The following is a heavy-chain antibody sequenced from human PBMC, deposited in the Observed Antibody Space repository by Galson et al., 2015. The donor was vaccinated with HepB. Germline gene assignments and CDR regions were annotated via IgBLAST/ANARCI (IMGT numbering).Heavy chain of an antibody. D-gene: IGHD2-2*01. CDR3: ARVAARYCSSTSCYRRAFDI. J-gene: IGHJ3*02. V-gene: IGHV4-61*02. CDR2: IYTSGST. Sequence: TLSLTCTVSGGSISSGSYYWSWIRQPAGTGLEWIGRIYTSGSTNYNPSLKSRVTISVDTSKNQFSLKLSSVTAADTAVYYCARVAARYCSSTSCYRRAFDIWGQGTMVTVSS. CDR1: GGSISSGSYY.